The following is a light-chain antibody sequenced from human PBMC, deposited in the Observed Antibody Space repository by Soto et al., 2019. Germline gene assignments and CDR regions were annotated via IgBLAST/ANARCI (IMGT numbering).Light chain of an antibody. V-gene: IGLV2-14*01. CDR2: EVS. CDR1: SSDVGGYNY. J-gene: IGLJ2*01. CDR3: SSYTSSSTLV. Sequence: QSALTQPASVSGSPGQSITISCTGTSSDVGGYNYVSWYQQHPGKAPKLMISEVSNRPSGVSNRFSGSKSCNTASLTISGLQAEDEADYYCSSYTSSSTLVFGGGTQLTVL.